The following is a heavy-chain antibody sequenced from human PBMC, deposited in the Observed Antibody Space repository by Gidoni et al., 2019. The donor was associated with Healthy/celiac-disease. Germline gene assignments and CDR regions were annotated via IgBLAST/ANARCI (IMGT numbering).Heavy chain of an antibody. Sequence: QVQLQQWGAGLLKPSETLSLTCAVYGGSFSGYYWSWIRQPPGKGLEWIGEINHSGSTNYNPSLKSRVTISVDTSKNQFSLKLSSVTAADTAVYYCARHKGGRSDYWGQGTLVTVSS. J-gene: IGHJ4*02. V-gene: IGHV4-34*01. CDR3: ARHKGGRSDY. D-gene: IGHD3-16*01. CDR1: GGSFSGYY. CDR2: INHSGST.